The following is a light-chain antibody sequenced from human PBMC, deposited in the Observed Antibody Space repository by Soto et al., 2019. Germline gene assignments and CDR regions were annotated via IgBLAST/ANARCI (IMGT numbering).Light chain of an antibody. CDR3: QQRANWPPRDT. Sequence: DIVLTQSPATLSLSPGERASLSCRASQSVGTSLAWYQQRPGQAPRLLLSAASNRATGIPARFSGSGTGTDFTLTISGLQPEDVAVYYCQQRANWPPRDTFGQGTKLEIK. CDR1: QSVGTS. V-gene: IGKV3-11*01. J-gene: IGKJ2*01. CDR2: AAS.